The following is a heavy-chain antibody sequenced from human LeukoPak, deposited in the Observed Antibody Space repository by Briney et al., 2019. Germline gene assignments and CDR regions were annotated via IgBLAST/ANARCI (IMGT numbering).Heavy chain of an antibody. D-gene: IGHD6-6*01. CDR2: ISAYNGNT. CDR1: GYTFTSYG. J-gene: IGHJ6*03. V-gene: IGHV1-18*01. CDR3: ARGLIEYSSQGDYYYYMDV. Sequence: ASVKVSCKASGYTFTSYGISWVRQAPGQGLEWMGWISAYNGNTNYAQKLQGRVTMTTDTSTSTAYMELRSLRSDDTAVYYCARGLIEYSSQGDYYYYMDVWGKGTTVTVSS.